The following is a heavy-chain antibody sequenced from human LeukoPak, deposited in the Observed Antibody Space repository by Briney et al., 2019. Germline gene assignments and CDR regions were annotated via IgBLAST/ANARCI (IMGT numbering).Heavy chain of an antibody. Sequence: GASVKVSCKASGYTFTSYDINWVRQATGQGLEWMGWMNPNSGNTGYAQKFQGRVTITRNTSISTAYMELSSLRSEDTAVYYCARGGFSRYQLPGGLYYYYMDVWGKGTTVTVSS. D-gene: IGHD2-2*01. CDR3: ARGGFSRYQLPGGLYYYYMDV. CDR2: MNPNSGNT. CDR1: GYTFTSYD. J-gene: IGHJ6*03. V-gene: IGHV1-8*03.